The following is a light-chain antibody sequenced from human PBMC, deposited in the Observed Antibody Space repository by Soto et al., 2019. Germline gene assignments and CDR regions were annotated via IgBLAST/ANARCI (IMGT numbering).Light chain of an antibody. V-gene: IGLV1-44*01. CDR3: AAWDDSLNGVV. J-gene: IGLJ3*02. Sequence: QSVLTQPPSASGTPGQRVTISCSGSSSNIGSNTVNWYQQLPGTAPKLLIYTINQRPSGVPDRFSGSRSGTSASLAIGGLQSEDEAHYYCAAWDDSLNGVVFGGGTKLTVL. CDR1: SSNIGSNT. CDR2: TIN.